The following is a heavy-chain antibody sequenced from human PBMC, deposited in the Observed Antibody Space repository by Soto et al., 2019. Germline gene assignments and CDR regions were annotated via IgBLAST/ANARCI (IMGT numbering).Heavy chain of an antibody. CDR2: INSDGSST. CDR3: ARVITVTGGDFDY. D-gene: IGHD6-19*01. CDR1: GFTFSSYW. J-gene: IGHJ4*02. V-gene: IGHV3-74*01. Sequence: GGSLRLSCAASGFTFSSYWMHWVRQAPGKGLVWVSRINSDGSSTSYADSVKGRFTISRDNAKNTLYLQMNSLRAEDTAVYFCARVITVTGGDFDYWGQGTQVTVSS.